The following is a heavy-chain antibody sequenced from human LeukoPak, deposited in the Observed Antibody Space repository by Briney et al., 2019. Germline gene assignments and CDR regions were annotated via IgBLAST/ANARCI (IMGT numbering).Heavy chain of an antibody. CDR3: ARDYFPDELAATPFDP. J-gene: IGHJ5*02. D-gene: IGHD6-13*01. V-gene: IGHV4-4*07. CDR2: IYTSGST. Sequence: PSETLSLTCTVSGGSISSYYWSWIRQPAGKGLEWIGRIYTSGSTNYNPSLKSRVTMSVDTSKNQFSLKLSSVTAADTAVYYCARDYFPDELAATPFDPWGQGTLVTVSS. CDR1: GGSISSYY.